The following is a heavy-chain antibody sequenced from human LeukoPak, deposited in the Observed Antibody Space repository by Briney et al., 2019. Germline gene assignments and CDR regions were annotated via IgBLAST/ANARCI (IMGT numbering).Heavy chain of an antibody. D-gene: IGHD1-1*01. CDR3: ARDYALAAFFDY. J-gene: IGHJ4*02. CDR2: IYHSGST. CDR1: GYSISSGYY. V-gene: IGHV4-38-2*02. Sequence: PSETLSLTCAVSGYSISSGYYWGWIRQPPGKGLEWIGSIYHSGSTYYNPSLKSRVTISVDTSKNRFSLKLSSVTAADTAVYYCARDYALAAFFDYWGQGTLVTVSS.